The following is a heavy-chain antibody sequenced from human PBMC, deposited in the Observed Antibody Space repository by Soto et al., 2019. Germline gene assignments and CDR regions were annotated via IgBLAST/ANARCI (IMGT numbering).Heavy chain of an antibody. J-gene: IGHJ4*02. CDR3: ARTKCSGGSCYSWSLDY. Sequence: PSETLSLTCTVSDGSITTGGYYWSWIRQLPGKGLEWIGHRYYSESTYYNPSLKSRVSISLDTSKNQFSLKLSFVTAADTAMYYCARTKCSGGSCYSWSLDYWGQGTPVTVSS. D-gene: IGHD2-15*01. CDR1: DGSITTGGYY. V-gene: IGHV4-31*03. CDR2: RYYSEST.